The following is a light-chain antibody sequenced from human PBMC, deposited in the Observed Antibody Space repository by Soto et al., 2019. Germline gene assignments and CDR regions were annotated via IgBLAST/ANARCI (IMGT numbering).Light chain of an antibody. V-gene: IGKV1-5*01. J-gene: IGKJ4*01. CDR1: QSISSW. CDR2: DAS. CDR3: QHYYGYSPT. Sequence: DIQMTQSPSTLSASVGDRVTITCRASQSISSWLAWYQQKPGKAPKLLIYDASSLQSGVPSRFSGSGSGTDFTLTISSLQPDDVANYYCQHYYGYSPTFGGGTKVDIK.